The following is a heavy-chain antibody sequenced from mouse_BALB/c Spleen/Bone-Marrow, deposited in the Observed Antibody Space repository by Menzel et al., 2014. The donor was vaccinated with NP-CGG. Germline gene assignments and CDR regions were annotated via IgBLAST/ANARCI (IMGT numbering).Heavy chain of an antibody. CDR1: GFNIKDTY. J-gene: IGHJ3*01. CDR3: ARGGAFAY. V-gene: IGHV14-3*02. CDR2: IDPANGNT. Sequence: VQLQQPGAELVKPGASVKLSCTASGFNIKDTYMHWVKQRPEQGLEWIGRIDPANGNTKYDPKFQGKATITADTSSNTAYLQPSSLTSEDTAVYYCARGGAFAYWGQGTLVTVSA.